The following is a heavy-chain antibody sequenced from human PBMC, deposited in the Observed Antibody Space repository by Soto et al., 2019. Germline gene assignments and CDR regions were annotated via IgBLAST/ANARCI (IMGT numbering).Heavy chain of an antibody. CDR2: IYYSGST. CDR3: ARQSYYYGSGSLRSLGWFDP. D-gene: IGHD3-10*01. Sequence: SETLSLTCTFSGGSISSGGYYWNWIRQPPGKGLEWIGSIYYSGSTYYNPSLKSRVSISVDTSKNQFSLKLSSVTAADTAVFYCARQSYYYGSGSLRSLGWFDPWGQGTRVTVSS. J-gene: IGHJ5*02. CDR1: GGSISSGGYY. V-gene: IGHV4-39*01.